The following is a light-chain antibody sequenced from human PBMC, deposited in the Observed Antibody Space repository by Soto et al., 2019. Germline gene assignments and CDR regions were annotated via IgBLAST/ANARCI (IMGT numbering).Light chain of an antibody. CDR1: QSVSSY. CDR2: DAS. J-gene: IGKJ4*01. V-gene: IGKV3-11*01. CDR3: QQRSNPLT. Sequence: EIVLTQSPATLSLSPGERATLSCRASQSVSSYLAWYQQKPGQAPRLLIYDASNRATGIPARFSGSGSGTDFTLTISSLASEDFAVYYCQQRSNPLTFGGGTRVEI.